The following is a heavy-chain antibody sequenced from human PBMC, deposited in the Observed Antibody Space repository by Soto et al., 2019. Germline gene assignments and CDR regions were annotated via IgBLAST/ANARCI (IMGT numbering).Heavy chain of an antibody. D-gene: IGHD3-3*01. V-gene: IGHV1-69*06. CDR2: ILPMFGAV. J-gene: IGHJ6*02. Sequence: QMRLVQSGAEVKNSGSSVKVSCKASGGTSSNFVITWVRQVPGQGLEWLGGILPMFGAVKYAQKFQDRLTITADRSTNTASMELGSLRSEDTAVYYCARPKRSGYDRGDSYYHTMDVWVHGTTVTVS. CDR3: ARPKRSGYDRGDSYYHTMDV. CDR1: GGTSSNFV.